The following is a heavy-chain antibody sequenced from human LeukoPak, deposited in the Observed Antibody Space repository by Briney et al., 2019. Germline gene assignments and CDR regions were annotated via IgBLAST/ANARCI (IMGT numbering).Heavy chain of an antibody. CDR1: GGSISSGGYS. CDR3: ASQVRGSLRGAFDI. Sequence: SQTLSLTCAVSGGSISSGGYSWSWIRQPPGKGLEWIGYIYHSGSTYYNPSLKSRVTISVDKSKNQFSLKLSSVTAADTAVYYCASQVRGSLRGAFDIWGQGTMVTVSS. J-gene: IGHJ3*02. CDR2: IYHSGST. V-gene: IGHV4-30-2*01. D-gene: IGHD3-10*01.